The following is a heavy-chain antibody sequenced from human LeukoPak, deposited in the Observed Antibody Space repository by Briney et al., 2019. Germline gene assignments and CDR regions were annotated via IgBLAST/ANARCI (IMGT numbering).Heavy chain of an antibody. CDR2: IYHSGST. Sequence: PSETLSLTCTVSGYSISSGFYWGWIRQPPGKGLECIGSIYHSGSTYYNPSLKSRVTISVDTSKNQFSLNLSSVTAADTAMYYCARAVGTSRNFFDYWGQGTLVTVTS. J-gene: IGHJ4*02. V-gene: IGHV4-38-2*02. D-gene: IGHD4-23*01. CDR1: GYSISSGFY. CDR3: ARAVGTSRNFFDY.